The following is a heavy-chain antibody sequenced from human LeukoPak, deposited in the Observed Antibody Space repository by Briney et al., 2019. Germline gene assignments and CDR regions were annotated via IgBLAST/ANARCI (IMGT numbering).Heavy chain of an antibody. D-gene: IGHD4-17*01. CDR1: GYTFTGYY. CDR2: INPNSGGT. J-gene: IGHJ4*02. V-gene: IGHV1-2*02. CDR3: ARDRTTTVTNFDY. Sequence: ASVKVSCKASGYTFTGYYMHWVRQAPGQGLEWMGWINPNSGGTNYAQKFQGRVTMTRDTSISKAYLELSRLRSDDTAVYYCARDRTTTVTNFDYWGQGTLVTVSS.